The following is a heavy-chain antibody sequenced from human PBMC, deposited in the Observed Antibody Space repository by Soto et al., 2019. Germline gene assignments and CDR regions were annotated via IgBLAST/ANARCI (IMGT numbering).Heavy chain of an antibody. V-gene: IGHV4-34*01. J-gene: IGHJ6*02. D-gene: IGHD5-18*01. CDR2: VHRRGSS. CDR1: RASLVKHS. CDR3: ARSKLSGYRFGPRNFFYYGLDV. Sequence: PSETLSPTCAVFRASLVKHSSACMCPSPDEGGEWIGEVHRRGSSDYQTSVKSRLTLSLETSKNQFSLTAASVTAAETAVYFCARSKLSGYRFGPRNFFYYGLDVWGPGTTVTVSS.